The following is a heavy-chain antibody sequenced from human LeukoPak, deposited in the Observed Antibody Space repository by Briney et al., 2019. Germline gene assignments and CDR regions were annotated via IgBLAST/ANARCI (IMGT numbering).Heavy chain of an antibody. CDR1: GYTFTSYA. J-gene: IGHJ6*03. V-gene: IGHV7-4-1*02. CDR3: ARDGSYGLRDYYYMDV. D-gene: IGHD1-26*01. Sequence: ASVKVSCKASGYTFTSYAMNWVRQAPGQGLEWMGWINTNTGNPTYAQGFTGRFVFSLDTSVSTAYLQISSLKAEDTAVYYCARDGSYGLRDYYYMDVWGKGTTVTVSS. CDR2: INTNTGNP.